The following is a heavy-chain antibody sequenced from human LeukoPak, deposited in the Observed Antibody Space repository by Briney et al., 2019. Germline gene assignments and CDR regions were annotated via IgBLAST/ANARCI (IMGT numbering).Heavy chain of an antibody. J-gene: IGHJ4*02. Sequence: PGGSLRLSCAASGFTFGTFGVHWVRQAPGKGLEWVGFIRYDGVTKYYSDSVRGRFTISRDNSKNTLDVQMSSLRPEDTAVYYCAKDGPYYGAGAMYYFDYWGQGTPVTVSS. CDR3: AKDGPYYGAGAMYYFDY. D-gene: IGHD3-10*01. CDR1: GFTFGTFG. V-gene: IGHV3-30*02. CDR2: IRYDGVTK.